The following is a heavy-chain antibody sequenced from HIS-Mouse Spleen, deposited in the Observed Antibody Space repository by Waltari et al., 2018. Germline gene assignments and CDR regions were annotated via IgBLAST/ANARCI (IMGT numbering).Heavy chain of an antibody. D-gene: IGHD6-6*01. CDR1: GYSISSGYY. CDR3: ARDPGYSSSSNAFDI. J-gene: IGHJ3*02. Sequence: QVQLQESGPGLVKPSETLSLTCTVSGYSISSGYYWGLFRQPPGKGLEWIGSIYHSGSTYYNPSLKSRVTISVDTSKNQFSLKLSSVTAADTAVYYCARDPGYSSSSNAFDIWGQGQWSPSLQ. CDR2: IYHSGST. V-gene: IGHV4-38-2*02.